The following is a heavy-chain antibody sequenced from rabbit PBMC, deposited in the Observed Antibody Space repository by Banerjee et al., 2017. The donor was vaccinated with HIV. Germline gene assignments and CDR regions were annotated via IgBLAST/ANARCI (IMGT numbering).Heavy chain of an antibody. D-gene: IGHD7-1*01. J-gene: IGHJ4*01. Sequence: QSLEESGGDLVTPGGTLTLTCTASGFTISSYHMCWVRQAPGKGLEWIACINTSSGNTVYASWAKGRFTISRTSSTTVTLQMTSLTAADTATYFCLRRWHSTDLWGPGTLVTVS. V-gene: IGHV1S40*01. CDR3: LRRWHSTDL. CDR2: INTSSGNT. CDR1: GFTISSYH.